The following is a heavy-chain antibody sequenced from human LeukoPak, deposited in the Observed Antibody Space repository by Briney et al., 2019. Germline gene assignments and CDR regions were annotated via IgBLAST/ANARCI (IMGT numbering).Heavy chain of an antibody. CDR2: INTNTGNP. J-gene: IGHJ4*02. CDR3: ARERPMVRGVTHFDY. Sequence: ASVKVSCKASGYTFTSYGISWVRQAPGQGLEWMGWINTNTGNPTYAQGFTGRFVFSLDTSVSTAYLQISSLKAEDTAVYYCARERPMVRGVTHFDYWGQGTLVTVSS. D-gene: IGHD3-10*01. V-gene: IGHV7-4-1*02. CDR1: GYTFTSYG.